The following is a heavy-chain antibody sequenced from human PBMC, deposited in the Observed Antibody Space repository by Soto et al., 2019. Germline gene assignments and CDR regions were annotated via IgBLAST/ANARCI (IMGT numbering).Heavy chain of an antibody. Sequence: GGSLRLSCAASGFTVSSNYMSWVRQAPGKGLEWVSVIYSGGSTYYADSVKGRFTISRDNSKNTLYLQMNSLRAEDTAVYYCARDKGYCISTSCYPDYYYYGMDVWGQGTTVTVSS. V-gene: IGHV3-53*01. D-gene: IGHD2-2*01. CDR1: GFTVSSNY. J-gene: IGHJ6*02. CDR2: IYSGGST. CDR3: ARDKGYCISTSCYPDYYYYGMDV.